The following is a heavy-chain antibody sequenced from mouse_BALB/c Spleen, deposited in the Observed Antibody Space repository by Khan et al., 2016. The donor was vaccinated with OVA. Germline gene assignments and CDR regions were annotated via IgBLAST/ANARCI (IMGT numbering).Heavy chain of an antibody. Sequence: EMQLQESGPSLVKPSQTLSLTCSVTGDSITTGYWNWIRKFPGTKLEYMGYIIYTGYTYYNPSLKSRISITRHTSNNQYYLQLNSVTDEDTATYYCARATYRYAFVYWGQGTLVTVSA. V-gene: IGHV3-8*02. CDR1: GDSITTGY. CDR2: IIYTGYT. D-gene: IGHD2-14*01. J-gene: IGHJ3*01. CDR3: ARATYRYAFVY.